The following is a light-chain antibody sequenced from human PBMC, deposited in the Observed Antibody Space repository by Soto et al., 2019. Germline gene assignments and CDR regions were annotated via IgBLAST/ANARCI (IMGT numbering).Light chain of an antibody. Sequence: EVVLTQSPGTLSLSPGERATLSCRASQSVAANYLAWYQQKRGQAPRLLIYGASVRATGIPARFSGSGSGTDFTLTISSLEPEDFAVYYCQEGTYWPAFGGGTKVDIK. CDR1: QSVAANY. V-gene: IGKV3D-20*02. CDR2: GAS. J-gene: IGKJ4*01. CDR3: QEGTYWPA.